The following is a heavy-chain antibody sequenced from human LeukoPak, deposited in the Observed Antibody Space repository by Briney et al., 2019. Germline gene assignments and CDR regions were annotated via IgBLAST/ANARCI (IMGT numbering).Heavy chain of an antibody. D-gene: IGHD3-10*02. Sequence: KPGGSLRLSCAASGFTFSGYSMNWVRQAPGKGLEWVSSISSSSSYIYYADSVKGRFTISRDNAKNSLYLQMNSLRAEDTAVYYCAELGITMIGGVWGKGTTVTISS. CDR3: AELGITMIGGV. CDR2: ISSSSSYI. V-gene: IGHV3-21*01. CDR1: GFTFSGYS. J-gene: IGHJ6*04.